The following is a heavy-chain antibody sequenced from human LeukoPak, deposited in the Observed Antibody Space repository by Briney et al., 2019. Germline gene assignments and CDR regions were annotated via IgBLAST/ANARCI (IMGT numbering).Heavy chain of an antibody. V-gene: IGHV1-18*01. CDR3: ARVSEAGGSGWTYYFDY. CDR2: INPYNGNT. CDR1: GYTFTTYG. Sequence: ASVKVSCKASGYTFTTYGVTWVRQAPGQGLECMGWINPYNGNTDSAQNFQGRVTMTTGTSTSTAYMELRSLRSDDTAVYYCARVSEAGGSGWTYYFDYWGQGTLVTVSS. J-gene: IGHJ4*02. D-gene: IGHD6-19*01.